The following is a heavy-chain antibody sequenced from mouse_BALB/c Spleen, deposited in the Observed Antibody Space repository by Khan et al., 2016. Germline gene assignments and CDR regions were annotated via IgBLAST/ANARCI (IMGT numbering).Heavy chain of an antibody. Sequence: QVQLKQSGAELVRPGVSVKISCKGSGYTFTDYAMHWVKQSHAKSLEWIGVISTYYGDTSYNQKFEGKATMTVDKSSSTAYMELARLTSEDSAIYYCASEGLNSDYAMDYWGQGTSVTVSS. J-gene: IGHJ4*01. D-gene: IGHD1-3*01. CDR3: ASEGLNSDYAMDY. CDR2: ISTYYGDT. CDR1: GYTFTDYA. V-gene: IGHV1S137*01.